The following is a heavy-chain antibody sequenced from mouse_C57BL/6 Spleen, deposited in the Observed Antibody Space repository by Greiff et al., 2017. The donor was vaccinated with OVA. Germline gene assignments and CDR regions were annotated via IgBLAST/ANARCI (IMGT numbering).Heavy chain of an antibody. CDR3: ARGDLEGFAY. CDR1: GYAFSSSW. CDR2: IYPGDGDT. Sequence: QVQLQQSGPELVKPGASVKISCKASGYAFSSSWMNWVKQRPGKGLEWIGRIYPGDGDTNYNGKFKGKATLTADKSSSTAYMQLSSLTSEDSAVYFCARGDLEGFAYWGQGTLVTVSA. V-gene: IGHV1-82*01. J-gene: IGHJ3*01.